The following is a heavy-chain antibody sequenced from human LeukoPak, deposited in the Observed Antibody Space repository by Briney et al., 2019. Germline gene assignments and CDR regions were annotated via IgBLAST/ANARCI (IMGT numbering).Heavy chain of an antibody. CDR3: ERGQIGARLQV. V-gene: IGHV4-34*01. Sequence: SETLSLTCAVYGGSFSDYYWSWIRRPPGKGPEWIGEVNQSGSTSYNPSLKSRVTISVDTSKNQFALKVNSVTAADTAVYYCERGQIGARLQVWGQGTLVTVSS. CDR2: VNQSGST. J-gene: IGHJ4*02. CDR1: GGSFSDYY. D-gene: IGHD6-6*01.